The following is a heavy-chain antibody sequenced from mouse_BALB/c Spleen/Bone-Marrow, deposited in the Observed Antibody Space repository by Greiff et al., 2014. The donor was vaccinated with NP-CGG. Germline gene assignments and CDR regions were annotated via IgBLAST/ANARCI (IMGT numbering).Heavy chain of an antibody. CDR2: IYPSDSYT. CDR3: TRSYGSSYEYYFDY. V-gene: IGHV1-69*02. D-gene: IGHD1-1*01. CDR1: GYTFTSYW. Sequence: VHLVESGAELVRPGASVKLSCKASGYTFTSYWINWVKQRPGQGLEWIGNIYPSDSYTNYSQKFKDKATLTVDKSSSTAYMQLSSPTSEDSAVYYCTRSYGSSYEYYFDYWGQGTTLTVSS. J-gene: IGHJ2*01.